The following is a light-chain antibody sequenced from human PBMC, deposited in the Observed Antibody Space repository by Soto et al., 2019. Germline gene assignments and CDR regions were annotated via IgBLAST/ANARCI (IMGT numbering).Light chain of an antibody. CDR2: HVN. Sequence: QSALTQPRSVSGSPGQSVTISCTGTSSDVGSYKYVSWYQHHPGKAPKLMIFHVNKRPSGVPDRFSGSNSGNAASLTISGLQREDEADYFCCSFVDSDTVLFGGGTKLTVL. J-gene: IGLJ3*02. CDR1: SSDVGSYKY. CDR3: CSFVDSDTVL. V-gene: IGLV2-11*01.